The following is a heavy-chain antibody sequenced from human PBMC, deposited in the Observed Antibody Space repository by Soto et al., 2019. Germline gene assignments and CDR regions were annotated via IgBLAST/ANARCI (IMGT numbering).Heavy chain of an antibody. CDR3: ATISDRGIAAALDF. V-gene: IGHV3-23*01. D-gene: IGHD6-13*01. J-gene: IGHJ4*02. CDR1: TFIFTNYA. CDR2: ISGSGGTT. Sequence: GGSLRLSCAASTFIFTNYAMSWVRQAPGEGLEWVSAISGSGGTTYYAESVKGRFSISRDNFKNTLYLQLNSLRVEDTAIYYCATISDRGIAAALDFWGQGTLVTVSS.